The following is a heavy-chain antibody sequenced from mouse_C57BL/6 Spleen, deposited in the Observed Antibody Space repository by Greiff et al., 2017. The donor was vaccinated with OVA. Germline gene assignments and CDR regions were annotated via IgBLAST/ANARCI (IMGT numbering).Heavy chain of an antibody. J-gene: IGHJ2*01. CDR3: AREGYDYGYFDY. Sequence: QVQLQQPGAELVRPGSSVKLSCKASGYTFTSYWMHWVKQRPIQGLEWIGNIDPSDSETHYNQKFKDKATLTVDKSSSTAYMQLSSLTSEDSAVYYCAREGYDYGYFDYWGQGTTLTVSS. CDR2: IDPSDSET. D-gene: IGHD2-4*01. CDR1: GYTFTSYW. V-gene: IGHV1-52*01.